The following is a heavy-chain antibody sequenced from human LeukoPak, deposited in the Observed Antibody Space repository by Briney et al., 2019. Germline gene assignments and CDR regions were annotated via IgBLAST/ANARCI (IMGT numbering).Heavy chain of an antibody. Sequence: ASVKVSCKASGYTFTSYGISWVRQAPGQGLEWMGWISAYNGNTNYAQKLQGRVTMTTDTSTSTVYMELRSLRSDDTAVYYCARIRIAARQSWFDPWGQGTLVTVSS. V-gene: IGHV1-18*01. J-gene: IGHJ5*02. CDR3: ARIRIAARQSWFDP. CDR1: GYTFTSYG. D-gene: IGHD6-6*01. CDR2: ISAYNGNT.